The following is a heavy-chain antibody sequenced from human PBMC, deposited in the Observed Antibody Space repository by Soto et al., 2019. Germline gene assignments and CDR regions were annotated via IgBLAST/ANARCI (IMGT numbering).Heavy chain of an antibody. V-gene: IGHV3-33*06. J-gene: IGHJ4*02. Sequence: AGSLRLSCAASGFTFSSYGMPWVRQALGTGMEWVAVIWYEGSNKYYADAVKVRFTISGDNSKNTLYLQMNSLRAEDTAVYYCAKALRIYYDRSGYYAVGFDYWRPGTLVTVSS. CDR1: GFTFSSYG. CDR2: IWYEGSNK. CDR3: AKALRIYYDRSGYYAVGFDY. D-gene: IGHD3-22*01.